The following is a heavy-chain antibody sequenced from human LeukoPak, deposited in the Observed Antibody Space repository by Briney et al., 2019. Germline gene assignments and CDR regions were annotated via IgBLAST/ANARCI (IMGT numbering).Heavy chain of an antibody. D-gene: IGHD3-10*01. CDR3: ARPARGDYHSYYMDV. Sequence: PSETLSLTCTVSGGSISSSTYYWGWIRQPPGKGLEWIGNIYYSGSTYYNPSLKSRVTISVDTSKNQFSLRLSSVTAADTAVYYCARPARGDYHSYYMDVWDKGTTVTVSS. J-gene: IGHJ6*03. CDR1: GGSISSSTYY. V-gene: IGHV4-39*01. CDR2: IYYSGST.